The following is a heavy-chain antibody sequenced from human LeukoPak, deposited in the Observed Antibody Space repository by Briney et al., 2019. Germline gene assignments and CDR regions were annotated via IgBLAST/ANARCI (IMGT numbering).Heavy chain of an antibody. V-gene: IGHV4-34*01. CDR2: INHSGST. J-gene: IGHJ4*02. D-gene: IGHD6-19*01. CDR3: ARDGGEQWLGLFDY. Sequence: SETLSLTCAVYGGSFSGYYWSWIRQPPGKGLEWIGEINHSGSTNYNPSLKSRVTISVDTSKNQFSLKLSSVTAADTAVYYCARDGGEQWLGLFDYWGQGTLVTVSS. CDR1: GGSFSGYY.